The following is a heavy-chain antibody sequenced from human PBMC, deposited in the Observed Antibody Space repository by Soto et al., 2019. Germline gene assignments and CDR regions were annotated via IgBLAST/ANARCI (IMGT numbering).Heavy chain of an antibody. CDR2: IYHSGST. J-gene: IGHJ4*02. Sequence: QLQLQESGSGLVKPSQTLSLTCAVSGGSISSGGYSWSWIRQPPGKGLEWIGYIYHSGSTYYNPSPKVRATISVDRSKNQCALKLSSVTAADTAVYYCARGMTTVTTIDYWGQGTLVTVSS. V-gene: IGHV4-30-2*01. CDR3: ARGMTTVTTIDY. D-gene: IGHD4-4*01. CDR1: GGSISSGGYS.